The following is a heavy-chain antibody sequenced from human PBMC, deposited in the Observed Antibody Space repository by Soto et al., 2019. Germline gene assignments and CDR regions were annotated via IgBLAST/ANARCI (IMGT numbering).Heavy chain of an antibody. CDR3: AKAHATAYTAFDI. V-gene: IGHV3-30*18. D-gene: IGHD4-17*01. CDR1: GFTFSSYG. Sequence: PGGSLRLSCAASGFTFSSYGMHWVRQAPGKGLEWVAVISYDGSNKYYADSVKGRFTISRDNSKNTLYLQMNSLRAEDTAVYYCAKAHATAYTAFDICGQGTMVTVS. J-gene: IGHJ3*02. CDR2: ISYDGSNK.